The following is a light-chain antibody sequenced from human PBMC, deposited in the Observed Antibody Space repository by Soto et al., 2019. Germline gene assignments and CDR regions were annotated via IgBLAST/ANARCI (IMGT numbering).Light chain of an antibody. CDR3: QNFGT. V-gene: IGKV3-20*01. J-gene: IGKJ1*01. Sequence: IVMTQSPATLSASPGEEATLSCRASQSVSSNLAWYQQKPGQAPRLVIYGASSRATGVPEGSGGSAAETDFTLNIRRLEPEDFEIYYCQNFGTFGQGTKVDI. CDR1: QSVSSN. CDR2: GAS.